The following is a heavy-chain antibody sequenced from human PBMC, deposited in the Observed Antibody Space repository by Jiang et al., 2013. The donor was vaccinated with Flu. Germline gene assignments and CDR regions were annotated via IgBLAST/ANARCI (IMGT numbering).Heavy chain of an antibody. CDR2: TYYRSKWYN. CDR1: GDSVSSNSAA. CDR3: ARGSVGSSGWFRRDAFDI. D-gene: IGHD6-19*01. V-gene: IGHV6-1*01. Sequence: QTLSLTCAISGDSVSSNSAAWNWIRQSPSRGLEWLGRTYYRSKWYNDYAVSVKSRITINPDTSKNQFSLQLNSVTPEDTAVYYCARGSVGSSGWFRRDAFDIWGQGTMVTVSS. J-gene: IGHJ3*02.